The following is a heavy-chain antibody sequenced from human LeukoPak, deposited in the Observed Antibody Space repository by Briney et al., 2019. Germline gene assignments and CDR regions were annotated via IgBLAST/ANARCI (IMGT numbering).Heavy chain of an antibody. V-gene: IGHV3-21*01. Sequence: GGSLRLSCAASGFTFSSYSMNWVRQAPGKGLEWVSSISSSSSYIYYADSVKGRFTISRDNAKNSLYLQMNSLRAEDTAVYCCARSGDYLGDYYYYYYMDVWGKGTTVTVSS. CDR2: ISSSSSYI. J-gene: IGHJ6*03. CDR1: GFTFSSYS. CDR3: ARSGDYLGDYYYYYYMDV. D-gene: IGHD4-17*01.